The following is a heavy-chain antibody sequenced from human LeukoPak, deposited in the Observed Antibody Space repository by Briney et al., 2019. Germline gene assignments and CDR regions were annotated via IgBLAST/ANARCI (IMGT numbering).Heavy chain of an antibody. CDR2: ISGYNGST. J-gene: IGHJ4*02. CDR3: ARGYCSSTSCYQLDY. Sequence: ASVKVSCKASGYTFTSYYMHWVRQAPGQGLEWMGWISGYNGSTKYVQKLQGRVTMTRDTSTTTAYMELRSLRSDDTAVYYCARGYCSSTSCYQLDYWGQGTLVTVSS. CDR1: GYTFTSYY. D-gene: IGHD2-2*01. V-gene: IGHV1-18*04.